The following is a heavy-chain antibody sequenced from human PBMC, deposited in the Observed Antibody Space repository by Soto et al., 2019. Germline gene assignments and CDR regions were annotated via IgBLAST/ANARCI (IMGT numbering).Heavy chain of an antibody. CDR3: ARGGYFDWFQAAFDY. V-gene: IGHV4-59*08. CDR1: GASTSSYY. Sequence: SDTLSLTSTVTGASTSSYYWSWIRQPPGKGLEWIGYIYYSGSTNYNPSLKSRVTISVDTSKNQFSLKLSSVTAADTAVYYCARGGYFDWFQAAFDYWGQGTLVTVS. J-gene: IGHJ4*02. D-gene: IGHD3-9*01. CDR2: IYYSGST.